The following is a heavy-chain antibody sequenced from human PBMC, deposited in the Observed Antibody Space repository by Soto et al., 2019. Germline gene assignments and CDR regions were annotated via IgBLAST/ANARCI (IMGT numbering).Heavy chain of an antibody. J-gene: IGHJ4*02. D-gene: IGHD3-10*01. CDR1: GFTFISYS. V-gene: IGHV3-23*01. Sequence: GGSLRLSCASSGFTFISYSMSWVRQAPGKGLEWVSGFRGSGDDGTTYYADSVKGRFTISRDNSKNMLFLQMNSLRAEDTAIYYCAKKVNSGSGSQYFDYWGQGTLVTVSS. CDR2: FRGSGDDGTT. CDR3: AKKVNSGSGSQYFDY.